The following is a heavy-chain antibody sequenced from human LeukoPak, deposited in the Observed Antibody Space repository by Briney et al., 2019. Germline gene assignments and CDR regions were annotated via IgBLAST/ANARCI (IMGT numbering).Heavy chain of an antibody. D-gene: IGHD3-9*01. CDR3: AKDWRYFDRLLFPKPSFDY. J-gene: IGHJ4*02. V-gene: IGHV3-30*02. Sequence: GGSLRLSCAASGFTFSSYGMHWVRQAPGKGLEWVAFIRYDGSNKYYADSVKGRFTISRDNSKNTLYLQMNSLRAEDTAVYYCAKDWRYFDRLLFPKPSFDYWGQGTLVTVSS. CDR1: GFTFSSYG. CDR2: IRYDGSNK.